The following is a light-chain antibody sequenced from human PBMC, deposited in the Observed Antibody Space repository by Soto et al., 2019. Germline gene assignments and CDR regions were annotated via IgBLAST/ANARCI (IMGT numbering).Light chain of an antibody. CDR3: QQLNSYPRT. J-gene: IGKJ1*01. V-gene: IGKV3-20*01. Sequence: EIVLTQSPGTLSLSPGETATLSCRASQSLTSSYLAWYQQRPGQAPSLLIYGVSTRATGIPERFSGSGSGTDFTLTISSLQPEDFATYYCQQLNSYPRTFGQGTKVDIK. CDR1: QSLTSSY. CDR2: GVS.